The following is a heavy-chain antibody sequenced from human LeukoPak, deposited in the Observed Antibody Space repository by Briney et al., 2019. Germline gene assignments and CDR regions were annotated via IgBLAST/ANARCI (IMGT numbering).Heavy chain of an antibody. D-gene: IGHD3-10*01. CDR3: AKDSVTMLRGVISYYYHGMDA. J-gene: IGHJ6*02. CDR2: ITGDGGTR. CDR1: GFIFDDYA. V-gene: IGHV3-43*02. Sequence: PGGSLRLSCAASGFIFDDYAMHWVRQAPGKGLEWVSLITGDGGTRHYADSVKGRFTISKDNSKKSLYLQMNSLRAEDSALYYCAKDSVTMLRGVISYYYHGMDAWGQGTTVTVSS.